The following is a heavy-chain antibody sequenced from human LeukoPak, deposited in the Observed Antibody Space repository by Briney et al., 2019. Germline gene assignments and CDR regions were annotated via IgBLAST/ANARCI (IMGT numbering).Heavy chain of an antibody. CDR1: GYSISSGYY. Sequence: PSETLSLTCTVSGYSISSGYYWGWIRQPPGKGLEWIGSIYHSGSTYYNPSLKSRVTISVDTSKNQFSLNLSSVTAADTAVYFCARGGDYDVLTGYHYYFDYWGQGTLVTVSS. CDR3: ARGGDYDVLTGYHYYFDY. J-gene: IGHJ4*02. CDR2: IYHSGST. V-gene: IGHV4-38-2*02. D-gene: IGHD3-9*01.